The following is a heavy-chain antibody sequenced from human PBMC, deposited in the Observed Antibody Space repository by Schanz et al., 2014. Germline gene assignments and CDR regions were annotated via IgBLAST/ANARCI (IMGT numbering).Heavy chain of an antibody. CDR3: ARDKGGYYPFDY. CDR2: ISRDGTTS. Sequence: VQLLESGGGLVQPGGSLRLSCAASGFIFNDYYMNWIRQAPGKGLEWLSYISRDGTTSYYADSVKGRFTISRDNAKNSLYLQMNSLRAEDAAVYYCARDKGGYYPFDYWGQGALVTVSS. V-gene: IGHV3-11*04. CDR1: GFIFNDYY. J-gene: IGHJ4*02. D-gene: IGHD3-3*01.